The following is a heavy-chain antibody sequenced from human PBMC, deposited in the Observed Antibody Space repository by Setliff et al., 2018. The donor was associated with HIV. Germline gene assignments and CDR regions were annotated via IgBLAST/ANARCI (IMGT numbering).Heavy chain of an antibody. CDR2: IDHSGST. CDR1: GGSFNDYY. Sequence: PSETLSLTCAVYGGSFNDYYWTWIRQPPGKGLEWIGEIDHSGSTKYHASLKIRVTISIDTAKNQNSLKLSSVTAADTAVYYCARGLNYYGSGSYLPLGYWGQGTLVTVSS. J-gene: IGHJ4*02. D-gene: IGHD3-10*01. CDR3: ARGLNYYGSGSYLPLGY. V-gene: IGHV4-34*01.